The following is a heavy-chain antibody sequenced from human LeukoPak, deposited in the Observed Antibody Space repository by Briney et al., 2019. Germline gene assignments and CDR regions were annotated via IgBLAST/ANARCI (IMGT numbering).Heavy chain of an antibody. CDR1: GGSISSYY. J-gene: IGHJ6*03. Sequence: SETLSLTCTVSGGSISSYYWSWIWQPAGKGLELIWRIDTIWTTNYYPSLKSRVTMSVDTSKNQFSLKLSSVTGADTAVYYCTRSLGYCSSTSCQRDYYYYYYMDVWGRGTTVTVS. CDR2: IDTIWTT. D-gene: IGHD2-2*01. CDR3: TRSLGYCSSTSCQRDYYYYYYMDV. V-gene: IGHV4-4*07.